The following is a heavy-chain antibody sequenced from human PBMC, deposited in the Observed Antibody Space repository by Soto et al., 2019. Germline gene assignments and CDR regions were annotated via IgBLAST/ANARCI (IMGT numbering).Heavy chain of an antibody. D-gene: IGHD4-17*01. CDR3: ASSSPIYSDYVGYGGYY. CDR1: GGSISSGDYY. J-gene: IGHJ4*02. CDR2: IYYSGST. V-gene: IGHV4-30-4*01. Sequence: QVQLQESGPGLVKPSQTLSLTCTVSGGSISSGDYYWSWIRQPPGKGLEWIGYIYYSGSTYYNPSIKSRLTRSGHTSENKFTLKLSSVTAADTAVYYRASSSPIYSDYVGYGGYYWGPRTLVTVSS.